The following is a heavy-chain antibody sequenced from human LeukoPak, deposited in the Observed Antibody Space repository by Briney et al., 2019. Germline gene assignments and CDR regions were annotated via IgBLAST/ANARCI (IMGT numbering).Heavy chain of an antibody. V-gene: IGHV3-64*01. Sequence: GGSLRLSCAASAFTFSSYAMHWVRQATGKGLEYVSAISSNGGSTYYANSVKGRFTISRDNSKNTLYLQMGSLRAEDMAVYYCAIVRGAAMVWYNFDYWGQGTVVTVSS. CDR2: ISSNGGST. CDR3: AIVRGAAMVWYNFDY. CDR1: AFTFSSYA. J-gene: IGHJ4*02. D-gene: IGHD5-18*01.